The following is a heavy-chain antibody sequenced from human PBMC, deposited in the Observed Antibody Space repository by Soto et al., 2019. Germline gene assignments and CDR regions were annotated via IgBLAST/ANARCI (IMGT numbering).Heavy chain of an antibody. J-gene: IGHJ5*02. CDR1: GYTFTSYD. D-gene: IGHD3-10*01. CDR2: MNPNSGNT. CDR3: ARDRGAYYGSGTDP. V-gene: IGHV1-8*01. Sequence: ASVKVSCKASGYTFTSYDINWVRQATGQGLEWMGWMNPNSGNTGYAQKFQGRVTMTRNTSISTAYMELSSLRSKDTAVYYCARDRGAYYGSGTDPWGQGTLVIVSS.